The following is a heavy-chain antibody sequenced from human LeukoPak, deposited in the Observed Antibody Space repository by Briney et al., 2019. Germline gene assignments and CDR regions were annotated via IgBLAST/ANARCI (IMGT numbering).Heavy chain of an antibody. J-gene: IGHJ3*02. CDR2: ISYSGGT. CDR1: GGSISNYY. D-gene: IGHD3-22*01. Sequence: SETLSLTCTVSGGSISNYYWSWIRQPPGKGLEWIGYISYSGGTNYNPSLKSRVTISQDTSKNHFSLKLTSVTAADTAFYYCARSCDTSGYFHAFDIWGQGTMITVSS. V-gene: IGHV4-59*01. CDR3: ARSCDTSGYFHAFDI.